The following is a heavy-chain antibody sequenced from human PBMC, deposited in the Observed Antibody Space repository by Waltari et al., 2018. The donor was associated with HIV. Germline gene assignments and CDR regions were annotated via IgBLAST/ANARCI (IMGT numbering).Heavy chain of an antibody. J-gene: IGHJ3*02. CDR1: GGTFSSYA. Sequence: QVQLVQSGAEVKNPGSSVKVSCKASGGTFSSYAISWVRQSPGQGLEWMGRSIPMLGIANDAQKFQGRVTITADKATSTADMELSSLRSEDTAVYYCASSRDDALDIWGQGTMVTVSS. CDR2: SIPMLGIA. V-gene: IGHV1-69*04. CDR3: ASSRDDALDI.